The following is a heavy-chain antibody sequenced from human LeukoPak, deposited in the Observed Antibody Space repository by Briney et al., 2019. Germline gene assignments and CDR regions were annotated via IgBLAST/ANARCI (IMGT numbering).Heavy chain of an antibody. CDR3: ARGRVVRVDY. Sequence: SETLSLTCTVSGYSISTGYYWGWIRQPPGKGLEWIGYIYYSGSTNYNPSLKSRVTISVDTSKNQFSLKLSSVTAADTAVYYCARGRVVRVDYWGQGTLVTVSS. J-gene: IGHJ4*02. CDR2: IYYSGST. CDR1: GYSISTGYY. V-gene: IGHV4-61*01. D-gene: IGHD3-3*01.